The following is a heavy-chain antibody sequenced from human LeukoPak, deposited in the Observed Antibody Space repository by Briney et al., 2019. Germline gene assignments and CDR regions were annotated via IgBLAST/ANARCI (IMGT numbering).Heavy chain of an antibody. CDR3: ARWFAEIDY. J-gene: IGHJ4*02. CDR2: IYYSGST. Sequence: SGTLSLTCAVSGGSISSSSYYWGWIRQPPGKGLEWIGSIYYSGSTYYNPSLKSRVTISVDTSKNQFSLKLSSVTAADTAVYYCARWFAEIDYWGQGTLVTVSS. CDR1: GGSISSSSYY. D-gene: IGHD3-10*01. V-gene: IGHV4-39*07.